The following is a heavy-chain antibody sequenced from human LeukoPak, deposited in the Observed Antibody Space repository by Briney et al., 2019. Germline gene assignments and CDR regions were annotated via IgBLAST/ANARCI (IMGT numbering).Heavy chain of an antibody. CDR1: GYTFISYG. CDR2: ISAYNGNT. Sequence: ASVKVSCKASGYTFISYGISWVRQAPGQGLEWMGWISAYNGNTNYAQKLQGRVTMTTDTSTSTAYMELRSLRSDDTAVYYCARDIVVVPAATYNWFDPWGQGTLVTVSS. J-gene: IGHJ5*02. CDR3: ARDIVVVPAATYNWFDP. D-gene: IGHD2-2*01. V-gene: IGHV1-18*01.